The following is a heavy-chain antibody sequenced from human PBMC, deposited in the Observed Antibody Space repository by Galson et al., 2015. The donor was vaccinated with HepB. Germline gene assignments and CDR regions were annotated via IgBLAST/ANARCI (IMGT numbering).Heavy chain of an antibody. V-gene: IGHV1-18*01. CDR1: GYTFNNYG. CDR2: ISGYNGYT. J-gene: IGHJ4*02. Sequence: SVKVSCKASGYTFNNYGIRWVRQAPGQGLEWMGWISGYNGYTYYAQKFQGRVTMTTDTSTNTVYMELRSLRSDDTAVYYCARVEAFYYDSSGYFSGDYWGQGTLITVSS. D-gene: IGHD3-22*01. CDR3: ARVEAFYYDSSGYFSGDY.